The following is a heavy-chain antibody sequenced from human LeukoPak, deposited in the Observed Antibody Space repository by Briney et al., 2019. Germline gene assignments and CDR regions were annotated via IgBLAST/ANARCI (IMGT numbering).Heavy chain of an antibody. J-gene: IGHJ4*02. Sequence: EASVKVSCRASGYTFTSYYMHWVRQAPGQGLEWMGLINPSGRSTSYAQKFQGRVTMTRDMSTSTVYMELSSLRSEDTAVYYCANDLGWIQLNLGRGQGTLVTVSS. CDR1: GYTFTSYY. CDR2: INPSGRST. CDR3: ANDLGWIQLNLG. D-gene: IGHD5-18*01. V-gene: IGHV1-46*01.